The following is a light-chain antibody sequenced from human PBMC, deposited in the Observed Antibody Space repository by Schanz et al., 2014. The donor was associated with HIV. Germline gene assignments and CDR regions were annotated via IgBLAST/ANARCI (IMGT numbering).Light chain of an antibody. J-gene: IGKJ2*01. CDR3: QQSHNYPYT. CDR1: QSISNW. V-gene: IGKV1-5*01. Sequence: DIQLTQSPSTLPASVGDEVTITCRASQSISNWLAWYQQKPGKAPKLLIYAASTLQSGVPSRFSGSRSGTDFTLTISSLQPEDFATYFCQQSHNYPYTFGQGTKLET. CDR2: AAS.